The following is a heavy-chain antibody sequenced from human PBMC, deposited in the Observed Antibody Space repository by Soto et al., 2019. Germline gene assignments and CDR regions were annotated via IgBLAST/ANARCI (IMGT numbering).Heavy chain of an antibody. V-gene: IGHV1-69*01. CDR3: ARELIDAVTARGLYGMDV. CDR1: GGTFSSYA. Sequence: QVQLVQSGAEVKKPGSSVKVSCKASGGTFSSYAISWVRQAPGQGLEWMGGIIPIFGTANYAQKFQGRVTITADESKSTAYMELSSLRSEDTAVYYCARELIDAVTARGLYGMDVWGQGTTVTVSS. CDR2: IIPIFGTA. J-gene: IGHJ6*02. D-gene: IGHD2-2*01.